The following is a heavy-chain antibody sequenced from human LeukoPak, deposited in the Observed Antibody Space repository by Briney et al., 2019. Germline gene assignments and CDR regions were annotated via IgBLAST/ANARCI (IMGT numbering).Heavy chain of an antibody. D-gene: IGHD5-24*01. CDR2: INHSGST. Sequence: SETLSLTCAVYGGSFSGYYWSWIRQPPGKGLEWIGEINHSGSTNYNPSLKSRVTISVDTSKNQFSLQLNSVTPEDTAVYYCARDRWYYLDYWGQGTLVTVSS. V-gene: IGHV4-34*01. CDR3: ARDRWYYLDY. J-gene: IGHJ4*02. CDR1: GGSFSGYY.